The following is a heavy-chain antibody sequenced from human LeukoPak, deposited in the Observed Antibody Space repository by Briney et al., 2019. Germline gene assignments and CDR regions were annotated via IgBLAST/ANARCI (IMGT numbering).Heavy chain of an antibody. CDR2: IGTAGDT. V-gene: IGHV3-13*01. J-gene: IGHJ6*02. CDR1: GFTFSSYD. CDR3: ARYFYYYGMDV. Sequence: GGSPRLSCAASGFTFSSYDMHWVRQATGKGLEWVSAIGTAGDTYYPGSVKGRFTISRENAKNSLYLQMNSLRAGDTAVYYCARYFYYYGMDVWGQGTTVTVSS.